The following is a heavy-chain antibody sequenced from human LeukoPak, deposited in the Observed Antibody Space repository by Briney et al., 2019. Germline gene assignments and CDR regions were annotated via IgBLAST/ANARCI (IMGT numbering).Heavy chain of an antibody. CDR3: ARVGRRDGYNYDVRAFDI. CDR2: IYYSGST. J-gene: IGHJ3*02. Sequence: SETLSLTCTVSGGSISSYYWSWIRQPPVKGLEWIGYIYYSGSTNYNPSLKSRVTISVDTSKNQFSLKLSSVTAADTAVYYCARVGRRDGYNYDVRAFDIWGQGIMVTVSS. CDR1: GGSISSYY. D-gene: IGHD5-24*01. V-gene: IGHV4-59*01.